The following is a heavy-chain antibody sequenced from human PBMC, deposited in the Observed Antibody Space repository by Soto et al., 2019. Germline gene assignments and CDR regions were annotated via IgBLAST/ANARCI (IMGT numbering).Heavy chain of an antibody. CDR1: GFTFSSYA. D-gene: IGHD3-9*01. CDR2: ISSNGGST. J-gene: IGHJ5*02. CDR3: VKENYDIFDWFGGP. Sequence: GGSLRLSCSASGFTFSSYAMHWVRQAPGKGLEYVSAISSNGGSTYYADSVKGRFTISRDNSKNTLYLQMSSLRAEDTAVYYCVKENYDIFDWFGGPWGQGTLVTSPQ. V-gene: IGHV3-64D*06.